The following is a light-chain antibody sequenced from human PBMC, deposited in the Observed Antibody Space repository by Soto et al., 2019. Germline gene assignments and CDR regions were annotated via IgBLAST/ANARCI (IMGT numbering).Light chain of an antibody. CDR2: AAS. CDR3: QKYNSPSHT. V-gene: IGKV1-27*01. Sequence: DIQMTQSPSSLSASVGDRVTITCRASQGSRNYLAWYPQKPGKVPKLLISAASTLQSGVPVRFSGRGSGTEFILTISSLQPEDVATYYCQKYNSPSHTFGGGTTVEIK. J-gene: IGKJ4*01. CDR1: QGSRNY.